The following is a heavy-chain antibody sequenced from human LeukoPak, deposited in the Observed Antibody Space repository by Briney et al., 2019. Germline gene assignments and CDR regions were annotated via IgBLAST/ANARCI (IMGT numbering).Heavy chain of an antibody. J-gene: IGHJ4*02. CDR1: GFTFSSYA. CDR2: ISYDGSNK. D-gene: IGHD5-24*01. CDR3: AREFGHNRWYFDY. V-gene: IGHV3-30-3*01. Sequence: PGGSLRLSCAGSGFTFSSYAMHWVRQAPGRGLEWVAVISYDGSNKYYADSVKGRFTISRDNSKNTLYLQMNSLRTEDTAVYYCAREFGHNRWYFDYWGQGALVTVSS.